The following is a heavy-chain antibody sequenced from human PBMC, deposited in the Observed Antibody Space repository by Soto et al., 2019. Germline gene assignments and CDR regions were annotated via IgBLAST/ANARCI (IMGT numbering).Heavy chain of an antibody. Sequence: KTSETLSLTCTVSGASISGFYWSWIRKSAGKALEWIGRIYATGTTDYNPSLKSRVMMSVDTSKKQFSLKLRSVTAADTAVYYCVRDGTKTLRDWFDPWGQGISVTVSS. D-gene: IGHD1-1*01. CDR1: GASISGFY. V-gene: IGHV4-4*07. CDR3: VRDGTKTLRDWFDP. J-gene: IGHJ5*02. CDR2: IYATGTT.